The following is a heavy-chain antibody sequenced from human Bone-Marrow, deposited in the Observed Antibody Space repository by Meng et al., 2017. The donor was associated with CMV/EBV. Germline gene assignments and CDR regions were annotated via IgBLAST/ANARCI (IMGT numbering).Heavy chain of an antibody. CDR3: ARNYGLKWFDP. J-gene: IGHJ5*02. Sequence: CTFTGFSLSTSAMGVGWIRQPPGKALEWLAVIYWNDDNRYSPSLKSRLTVSKDTSKNQVVLTMTNMDPVDTATYYCARNYGLKWFDPWGQGTLVTVSS. D-gene: IGHD4-17*01. CDR1: GFSLSTSAMG. V-gene: IGHV2-5*01. CDR2: IYWNDDN.